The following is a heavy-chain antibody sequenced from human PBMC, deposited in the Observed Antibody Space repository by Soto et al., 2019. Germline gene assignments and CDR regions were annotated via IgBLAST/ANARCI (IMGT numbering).Heavy chain of an antibody. Sequence: GGSLRLSCAASGFTLSYFWMSWVRQAPGKGLEWVANIKPDGSEQYYVDSVRGRFTISRDNAKNSLYLQMDSLRAEDTAVYYCARVVSGRDYGDSIDCWGRGTLVTVSS. CDR3: ARVVSGRDYGDSIDC. J-gene: IGHJ4*02. CDR2: IKPDGSEQ. D-gene: IGHD4-17*01. V-gene: IGHV3-7*03. CDR1: GFTLSYFW.